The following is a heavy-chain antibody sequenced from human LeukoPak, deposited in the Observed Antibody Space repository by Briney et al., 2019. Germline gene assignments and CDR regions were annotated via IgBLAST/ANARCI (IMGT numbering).Heavy chain of an antibody. CDR3: ARVAYFDY. D-gene: IGHD2-15*01. J-gene: IGHJ4*02. CDR1: GFTFSSYS. V-gene: IGHV3-21*01. Sequence: GGSLRLSCAASGFTFSSYSMNWVRQAPGKGLEWVSSISSSSSYICYADSVKGRFTISRDNAKNSLYLQMNSLRAEDTAVYYCARVAYFDYWGQGTLVTVSS. CDR2: ISSSSSYI.